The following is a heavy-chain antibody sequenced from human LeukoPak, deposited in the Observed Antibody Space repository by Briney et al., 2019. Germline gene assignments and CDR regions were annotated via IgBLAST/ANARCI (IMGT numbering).Heavy chain of an antibody. CDR3: ARVIAAAGTIDY. CDR1: GGSISSGGYY. J-gene: IGHJ4*02. Sequence: SQTLSVICTVSGGSISSGGYYWSWIRQPPGKGLEWIGYIYHSGSTYYNPSLKSRVTISVDRSKNQFSLKLSSVTAADTAVYYCARVIAAAGTIDYWGQGTLVTVSS. CDR2: IYHSGST. D-gene: IGHD6-13*01. V-gene: IGHV4-30-2*01.